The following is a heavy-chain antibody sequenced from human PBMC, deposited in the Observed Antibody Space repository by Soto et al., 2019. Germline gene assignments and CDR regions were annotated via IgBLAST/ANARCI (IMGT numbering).Heavy chain of an antibody. D-gene: IGHD3-3*01. V-gene: IGHV4-34*01. CDR1: GGSFSGYY. CDR3: AREEGLYYDFWSGYVWSDWFDP. CDR2: INHSGST. J-gene: IGHJ5*02. Sequence: SETLSLTCAVYGGSFSGYYWSWIRQPPGKGLEWIGEINHSGSTNYNPSLKSRGTISVDTAKNQFSMKLSLVTAADTAVYYCAREEGLYYDFWSGYVWSDWFDPWGQGTLVTVSS.